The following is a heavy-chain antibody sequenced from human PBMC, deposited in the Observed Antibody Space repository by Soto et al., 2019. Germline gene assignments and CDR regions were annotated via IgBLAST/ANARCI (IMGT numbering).Heavy chain of an antibody. CDR1: GGSFSGYY. D-gene: IGHD3-3*01. Sequence: SETLSLTCAVYGGSFSGYYWNWIRQPPGKGLEWIGEIDHSGYTNYNPSLKSRVTISVDTSKNQFSLRLTSVTAADTVVYYCARVRDWFDPWGQGTLVTVSS. J-gene: IGHJ5*02. V-gene: IGHV4-34*01. CDR3: ARVRDWFDP. CDR2: IDHSGYT.